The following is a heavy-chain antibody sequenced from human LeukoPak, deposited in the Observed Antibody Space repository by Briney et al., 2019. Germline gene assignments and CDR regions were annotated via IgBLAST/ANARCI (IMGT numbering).Heavy chain of an antibody. D-gene: IGHD6-19*01. CDR1: GGSISSYY. J-gene: IGHJ5*02. CDR2: IFYSGRT. Sequence: SETLSLTCTVSGGSISSYYWYWIRQPPGKGLESVGYIFYSGRTNYNPSLKSRVTISVYTSKNQFSLKLNSVTAADTAVYFCARSAAVAGSSGWFDPWGQGTLVTVSS. V-gene: IGHV4-59*01. CDR3: ARSAAVAGSSGWFDP.